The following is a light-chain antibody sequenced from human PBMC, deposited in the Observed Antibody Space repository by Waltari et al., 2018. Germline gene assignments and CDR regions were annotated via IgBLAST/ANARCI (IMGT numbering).Light chain of an antibody. J-gene: IGLJ2*01. Sequence: SSELTQDPAVSVAMGQTVTITCQGNGLRSYYASWYQQRPGQAPILIMYAKNNRPSGVPERFACFNSGNTASLTITWAQAEDEASYYCHSRDASGVGGSFGGGTKLTVL. V-gene: IGLV3-19*01. CDR2: AKN. CDR1: GLRSYY. CDR3: HSRDASGVGGS.